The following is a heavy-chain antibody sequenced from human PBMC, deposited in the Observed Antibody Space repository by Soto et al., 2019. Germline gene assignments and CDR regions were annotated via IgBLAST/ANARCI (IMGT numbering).Heavy chain of an antibody. Sequence: QVQLQESGPGLVKPSQTLSLTCTVSGGSISRGDYYWSWIRQPPGKGLEWIGYIYYSGSTSYNPSLKSRVTISVDTSKNQFSLKLSSVTAADTAVYYCIAAARAYYYYGMDVWGQGTTVTVSS. CDR3: IAAARAYYYYGMDV. D-gene: IGHD6-6*01. V-gene: IGHV4-30-4*01. CDR2: IYYSGST. J-gene: IGHJ6*02. CDR1: GGSISRGDYY.